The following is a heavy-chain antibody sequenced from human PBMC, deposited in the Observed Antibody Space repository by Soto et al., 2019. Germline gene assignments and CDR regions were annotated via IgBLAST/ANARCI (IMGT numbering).Heavy chain of an antibody. CDR2: ISAYNGNT. Sequence: QVQLVQSGAEVKKPGASVKVSCKASGYTFTSYGISWVRQAPGQGLEWMGWISAYNGNTNYAQKLQGRVTMTTDTSTSTAYMELRSLRSDDTAVYYCASDWSSIAAAGTEFDYWGQGPLVTVSS. CDR3: ASDWSSIAAAGTEFDY. V-gene: IGHV1-18*01. J-gene: IGHJ4*02. D-gene: IGHD6-13*01. CDR1: GYTFTSYG.